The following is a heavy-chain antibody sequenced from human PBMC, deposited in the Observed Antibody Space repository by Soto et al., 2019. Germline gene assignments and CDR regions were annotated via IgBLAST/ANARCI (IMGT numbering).Heavy chain of an antibody. CDR2: INHSGST. D-gene: IGHD3-16*01. Sequence: SETLSLTCAVYGGSFSGNYWSWIRQPPGKGLEWIGEINHSGSTNYNPSLKSRVTISVDTSKNQFSLKLSSVTAADTAVYYCARVDGMITFGGVIGYWGQGTLVTVSS. CDR3: ARVDGMITFGGVIGY. CDR1: GGSFSGNY. V-gene: IGHV4-34*01. J-gene: IGHJ4*02.